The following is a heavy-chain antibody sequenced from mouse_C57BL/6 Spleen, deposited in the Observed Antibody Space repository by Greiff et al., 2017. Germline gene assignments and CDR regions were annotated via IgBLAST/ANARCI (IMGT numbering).Heavy chain of an antibody. J-gene: IGHJ4*01. CDR1: GFTFSSYA. D-gene: IGHD1-1*01. CDR2: ISDGGSYT. CDR3: ARVYGSSFYYAMDY. V-gene: IGHV5-4*01. Sequence: EVQVVESGGGLVKPGGSLKLSCAASGFTFSSYAMSWVRQTPEKRLEWVATISDGGSYTYYPDNVKGRFTISRDNAKNNLYLQMSHLKSEDTAMYYCARVYGSSFYYAMDYWGQGTSVTVSS.